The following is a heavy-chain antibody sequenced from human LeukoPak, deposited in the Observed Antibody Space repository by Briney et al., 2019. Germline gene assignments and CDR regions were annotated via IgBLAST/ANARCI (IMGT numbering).Heavy chain of an antibody. CDR3: ARCEWHYYHYYMDV. Sequence: GGSLRLSCAASGFTFGDYYMSWIRQAPGKGLEWVSYISSSDSPIYYADSVKGRFTISRDNAKNSLFLQMNSLGAEDTAVYYCARCEWHYYHYYMDVWGKGTTVTVSS. V-gene: IGHV3-11*04. CDR2: ISSSDSPI. J-gene: IGHJ6*03. D-gene: IGHD3-3*01. CDR1: GFTFGDYY.